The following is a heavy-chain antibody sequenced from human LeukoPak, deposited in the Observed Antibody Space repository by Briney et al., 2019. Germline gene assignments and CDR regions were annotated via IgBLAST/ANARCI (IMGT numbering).Heavy chain of an antibody. CDR3: ARIYGGNSYYFDY. Sequence: GGSLRLSCAASGFTFSSYWMHWVRQAPGKGLEWVANIKQDGSEIYYVDSVKGRFTISRDNAKNSLYLQMNSLRAEDTAVYYCARIYGGNSYYFDYWGQGTLVTVSS. CDR1: GFTFSSYW. CDR2: IKQDGSEI. D-gene: IGHD4-23*01. J-gene: IGHJ4*02. V-gene: IGHV3-7*01.